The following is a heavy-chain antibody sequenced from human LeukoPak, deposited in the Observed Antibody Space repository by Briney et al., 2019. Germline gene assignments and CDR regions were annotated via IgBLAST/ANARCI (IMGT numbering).Heavy chain of an antibody. Sequence: SETLSLTCTVSGGSISSGSYFWDWIRQPAGKGLEWIGRIYTSGSTDYNPSLKSRVTISLDTSKNQFSLKLSSVTAADTAVYYCARGGYYDSSGSRDAFDIWGQGTMVTVSS. CDR1: GGSISSGSYF. V-gene: IGHV4-61*02. CDR2: IYTSGST. CDR3: ARGGYYDSSGSRDAFDI. D-gene: IGHD3-22*01. J-gene: IGHJ3*02.